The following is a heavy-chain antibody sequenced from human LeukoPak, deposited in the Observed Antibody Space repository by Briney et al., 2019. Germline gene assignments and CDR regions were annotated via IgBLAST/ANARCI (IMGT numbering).Heavy chain of an antibody. J-gene: IGHJ4*02. CDR1: GLIFSNSW. Sequence: GGSQRLSCVASGLIFSNSWMHWVRQAPGKGLVWVSRINPDGTSTTYADSVKGRFTVSRDNAKNTVYLQMNSLRAEDTAVYHCVPSLGARDYWGQGTPVTVSS. CDR2: INPDGTST. CDR3: VPSLGARDY. V-gene: IGHV3-74*01. D-gene: IGHD3-16*01.